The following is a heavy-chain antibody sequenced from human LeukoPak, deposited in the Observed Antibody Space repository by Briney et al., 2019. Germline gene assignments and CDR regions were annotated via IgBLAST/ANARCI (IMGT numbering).Heavy chain of an antibody. V-gene: IGHV3-23*01. J-gene: IGHJ4*02. Sequence: GGSLRLSCAASGFTFSSYAMSWVRQAPGKGLECVSSISGSRGITYYADSVKGRFTISRDNSKNTLYLQMNSLRAEDTAVYYCAKGPRYNILTGYYKSHFFDYWGQGTLVTVSS. CDR2: ISGSRGIT. D-gene: IGHD3-9*01. CDR3: AKGPRYNILTGYYKSHFFDY. CDR1: GFTFSSYA.